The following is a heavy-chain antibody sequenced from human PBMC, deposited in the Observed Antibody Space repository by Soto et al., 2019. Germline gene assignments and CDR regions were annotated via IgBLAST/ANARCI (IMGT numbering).Heavy chain of an antibody. V-gene: IGHV3-23*01. Sequence: EVQLLESGGGLVQPGGSLRLSCAASGFTFSSYAISWVRQAPGKGLEWVSAISGSGGSTYYADSVKGRFTISRDNSKNTLYLQMNSLRAEDTAVYYCAKDGYYDFWSGYSPLYRGDAFDIWGQGTMVTVSS. CDR2: ISGSGGST. J-gene: IGHJ3*02. D-gene: IGHD3-3*01. CDR3: AKDGYYDFWSGYSPLYRGDAFDI. CDR1: GFTFSSYA.